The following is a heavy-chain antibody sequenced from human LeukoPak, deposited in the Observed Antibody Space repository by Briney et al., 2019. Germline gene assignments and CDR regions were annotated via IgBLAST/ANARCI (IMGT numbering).Heavy chain of an antibody. CDR2: IKRDGSEM. CDR1: GFTFSNYW. D-gene: IGHD3-22*01. CDR3: ARDVYYYDSSGHDF. J-gene: IGHJ4*02. Sequence: PGGSLRLSCAASGFTFSNYWMNWVRQAPGKGLEWVANIKRDGSEMYYVDSVRGRFTISRDNVKNSLYLQLSSLKAEDTGIYYCARDVYYYDSSGHDFWGQGTLVTVSS. V-gene: IGHV3-7*01.